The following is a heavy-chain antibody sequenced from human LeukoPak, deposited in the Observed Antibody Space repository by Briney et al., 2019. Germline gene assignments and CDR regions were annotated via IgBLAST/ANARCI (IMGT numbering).Heavy chain of an antibody. CDR3: ARGPPTQWELLDFDY. J-gene: IGHJ4*02. CDR2: MNPNSGNT. Sequence: ASVNVSCKASGYTFTSYDINWVRQATGQGLEWMGWMNPNSGNTGYAQKFQGRVTMTRNTSISTAYMELRSLRSDDTAVYYCARGPPTQWELLDFDYWGQGTLVTVSS. CDR1: GYTFTSYD. V-gene: IGHV1-8*01. D-gene: IGHD1-26*01.